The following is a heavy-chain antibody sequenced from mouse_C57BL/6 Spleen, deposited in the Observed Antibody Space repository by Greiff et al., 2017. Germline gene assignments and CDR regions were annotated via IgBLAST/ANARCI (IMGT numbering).Heavy chain of an antibody. V-gene: IGHV2-2*01. J-gene: IGHJ2*01. CDR1: GFSFTSYG. Sequence: QVQLQQSGPGLVQPSQSLSITCTVSGFSFTSYGVHWVRQSPGKGLEWLGVIWSGGSTDYNAAFISRLSISKDNSKSQVFFKMNSLQADDTARYYCARMDSLLISDYWGQGTTLTVS. CDR3: ARMDSLLISDY. D-gene: IGHD1-1*01. CDR2: IWSGGST.